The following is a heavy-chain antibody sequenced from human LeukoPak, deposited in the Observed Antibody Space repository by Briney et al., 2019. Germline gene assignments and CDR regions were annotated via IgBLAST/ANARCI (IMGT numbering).Heavy chain of an antibody. Sequence: PSETLSLTCTVSGGSISSSSYYWGWIRQPPGKGLEWIGSICYSGSTYYNPSLKSRVTISVDTSKNQFSLKLSSVTAADTAVYYCARGGSYSSSWSYYYYYIDVWGKGTTVTVSS. J-gene: IGHJ6*03. CDR2: ICYSGST. CDR3: ARGGSYSSSWSYYYYYIDV. D-gene: IGHD6-13*01. CDR1: GGSISSSSYY. V-gene: IGHV4-39*01.